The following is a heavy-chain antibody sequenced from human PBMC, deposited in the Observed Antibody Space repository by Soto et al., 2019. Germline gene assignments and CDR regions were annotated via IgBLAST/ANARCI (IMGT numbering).Heavy chain of an antibody. J-gene: IGHJ3*02. D-gene: IGHD3-22*01. CDR1: GGSISSSSYY. CDR2: IYYSGST. V-gene: IGHV4-39*01. Sequence: QLQLQESGPGLVKPSETLSLTCTVSGGSISSSSYYWGGIRQPPGKGLGGIGGIYYSGSTYYNPSLKSRVTISVDTSKNQFSLKLSSVTAADTAVYYCARHVRYYYDSSGYSDAFDIWGQGTMVTVSS. CDR3: ARHVRYYYDSSGYSDAFDI.